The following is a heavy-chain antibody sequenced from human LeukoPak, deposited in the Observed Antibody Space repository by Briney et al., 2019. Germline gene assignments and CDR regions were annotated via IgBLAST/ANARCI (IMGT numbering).Heavy chain of an antibody. CDR3: ARGPLRRLGELSFDY. CDR2: IIPIFGTA. CDR1: GGTFSSFA. J-gene: IGHJ4*02. V-gene: IGHV1-69*13. Sequence: SVKVSCKASGGTFSSFAISWVRQAPGQGLEWMGGIIPIFGTANYAQKFQGRVTITADESTSTAYMELSSLRSEDTAVYYCARGPLRRLGELSFDYWGQGTLVTVSS. D-gene: IGHD3-16*02.